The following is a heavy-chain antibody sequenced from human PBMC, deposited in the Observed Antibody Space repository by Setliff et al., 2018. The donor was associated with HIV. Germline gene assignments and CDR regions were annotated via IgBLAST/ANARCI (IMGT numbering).Heavy chain of an antibody. CDR1: GYSFSNYW. CDR3: ARPQNYYDSYFDL. D-gene: IGHD3-22*01. Sequence: GESLKISCQVFGYSFSNYWIGWVRQMPGKGLEWMGIIHPGDSDTRYSPSFQGQVTISADKPTSTAYLQWSSLKASDTAMYYCARPQNYYDSYFDLWGRGTLVTVSS. CDR2: IHPGDSDT. J-gene: IGHJ2*01. V-gene: IGHV5-51*04.